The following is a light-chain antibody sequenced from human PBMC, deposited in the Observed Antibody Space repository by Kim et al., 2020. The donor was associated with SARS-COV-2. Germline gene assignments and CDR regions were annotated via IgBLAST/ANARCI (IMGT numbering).Light chain of an antibody. CDR2: EKS. Sequence: GRTGTLTFGSSNWSGTSGNHAYWFQHKPGQATRTLIYEKSNKHSWTPARCSGSLLGEKVALTLSGAQREDEVEYYCLLAYGGARVVGGGTRLTIL. V-gene: IGLV7-46*01. CDR1: NWSGTSGNH. CDR3: LLAYGGARV. J-gene: IGLJ3*02.